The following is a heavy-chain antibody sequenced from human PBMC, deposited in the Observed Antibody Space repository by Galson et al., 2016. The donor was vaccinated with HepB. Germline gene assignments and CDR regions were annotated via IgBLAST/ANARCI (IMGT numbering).Heavy chain of an antibody. Sequence: SLRLSCAASGFTFSSYWMSWVRQAPGKGLEWVANIKQDGRERYYVDSVKGRFTISRDNAKNSLFLQMNSLRAEDTAVYYCAREDGLDIVLVPPAAGGTWDRYHDGMDVWGQGTTVTVSS. CDR2: IKQDGRER. V-gene: IGHV3-7*01. CDR3: AREDGLDIVLVPPAAGGTWDRYHDGMDV. CDR1: GFTFSSYW. J-gene: IGHJ6*02. D-gene: IGHD2-2*03.